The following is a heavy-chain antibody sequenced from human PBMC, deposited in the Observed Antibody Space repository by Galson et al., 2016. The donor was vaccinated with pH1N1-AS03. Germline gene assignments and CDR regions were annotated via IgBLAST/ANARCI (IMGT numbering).Heavy chain of an antibody. Sequence: SLRLSCAASGFTFKSYWMRWVRQAPGKGLEWVANINQDENEKYCVDSVKGRFTISRDNAKNSLYLEMNSLRAEDTALYYCARVQGGCSRTSCYQDPWGQGTLVTVSS. CDR3: ARVQGGCSRTSCYQDP. CDR1: GFTFKSYW. D-gene: IGHD2-2*01. CDR2: INQDENEK. V-gene: IGHV3-7*03. J-gene: IGHJ5*02.